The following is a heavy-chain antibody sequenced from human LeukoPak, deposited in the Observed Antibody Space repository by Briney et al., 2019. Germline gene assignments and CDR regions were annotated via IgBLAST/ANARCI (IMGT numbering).Heavy chain of an antibody. CDR2: IVPIFGTA. CDR1: GGTFSSYA. CDR3: ARGVGSYADY. V-gene: IGHV1-69*13. Sequence: GASVKVSCKASGGTFSSYAISWVRQAPGQGLGWRGGIVPIFGTANYAQKFQGRVTITADESTSTAYMELSSLRSEDTAVYYCARGVGSYADYWGQGTLVTVSS. D-gene: IGHD1-26*01. J-gene: IGHJ4*02.